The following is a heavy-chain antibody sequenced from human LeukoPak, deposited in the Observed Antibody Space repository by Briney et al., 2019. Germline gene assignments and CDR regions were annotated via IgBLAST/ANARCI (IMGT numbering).Heavy chain of an antibody. CDR3: AGETMVRGVMRAFDI. CDR2: IYIRGST. J-gene: IGHJ3*02. D-gene: IGHD3-10*01. CDR1: GGSISSGSDY. V-gene: IGHV4-61*02. Sequence: SQTLSLTCTVSGGSISSGSDYWSWIRQPAGKGLEWLGRIYIRGSTNYNPPLKSRVTISVDTSKNQFSLKLTSVTAADTAVYYCAGETMVRGVMRAFDIWGQGTMVTVSS.